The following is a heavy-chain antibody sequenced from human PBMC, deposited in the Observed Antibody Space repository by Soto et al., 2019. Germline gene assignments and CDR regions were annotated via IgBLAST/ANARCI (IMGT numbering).Heavy chain of an antibody. CDR3: ARGSEPRDYYYYYMDV. Sequence: KQSQTLSLTCAISGDSVSSNSAAWNWIRQSPSRGLEWLGRTYYRSKGYNDYAVSVKSRITINPDTSKNQFSLQLNSVTPEDTAVYYCARGSEPRDYYYYYMDVWGKGTTVTVSS. CDR2: TYYRSKGYN. J-gene: IGHJ6*03. CDR1: GDSVSSNSAA. D-gene: IGHD1-26*01. V-gene: IGHV6-1*01.